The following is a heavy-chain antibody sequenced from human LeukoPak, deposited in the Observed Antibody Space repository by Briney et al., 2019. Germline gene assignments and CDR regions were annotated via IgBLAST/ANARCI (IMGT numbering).Heavy chain of an antibody. CDR3: ARDEGTVLDY. D-gene: IGHD4-17*01. V-gene: IGHV4-61*02. CDR2: IYTSGST. CDR1: GGSISSGSYY. J-gene: IGHJ4*02. Sequence: PSETLSLTCTVSGGSISSGSYYWSWIRQPAGKGLEWIGRIYTSGSTNYNPSLKSRVTMSVDTSKNQFSLKLSSVTAADTAVYYCARDEGTVLDYWGQGTLVTVSS.